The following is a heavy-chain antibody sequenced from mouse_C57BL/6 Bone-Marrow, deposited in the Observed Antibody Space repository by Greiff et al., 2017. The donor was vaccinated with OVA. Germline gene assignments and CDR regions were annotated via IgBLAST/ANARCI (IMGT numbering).Heavy chain of an antibody. V-gene: IGHV5-17*01. CDR1: GFTFSDYG. J-gene: IGHJ2*01. CDR3: ASYGYDFDY. CDR2: ISSGSSTI. D-gene: IGHD2-2*01. Sequence: EVKLVESGGGLVKPGGSLKLSCAASGFTFSDYGMHWVRQAPETGLEWVAYISSGSSTIYYAATVKGRFTISRDNAKNTLFLQMTSLRSEDTAMYYCASYGYDFDYWGQGTTLTVSS.